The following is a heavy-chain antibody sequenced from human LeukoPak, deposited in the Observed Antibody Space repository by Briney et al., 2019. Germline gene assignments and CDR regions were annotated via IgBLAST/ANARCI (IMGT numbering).Heavy chain of an antibody. J-gene: IGHJ3*02. CDR1: GGSISSYY. CDR3: ASYGSGFGAFDI. Sequence: PSETLSLTCTVSGGSISSYYWSWIRQPPGKSLVWIGYIYYSGSTYYNPSLKSRVTISVDTSKNQFSLKLSSVTAADTAVYYCASYGSGFGAFDIWGQGTMVTVSS. CDR2: IYYSGST. D-gene: IGHD3-10*01. V-gene: IGHV4-59*06.